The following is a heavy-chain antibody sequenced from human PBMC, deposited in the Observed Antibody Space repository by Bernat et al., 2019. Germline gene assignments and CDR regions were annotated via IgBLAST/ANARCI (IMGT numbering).Heavy chain of an antibody. V-gene: IGHV3-33*08. J-gene: IGHJ5*02. CDR3: ARERYYDFWSGYYVAPFDP. CDR1: GFTFSDYY. D-gene: IGHD3-3*01. Sequence: QVQLVESGGGLVKPGGSLRLSCAASGFTFSDYYMSWIRQAPGKGLEWVAVIWYDGSNKYYADSVKGRFTISRDNSKNTLYLQMNSLRAEDTAVYYCARERYYDFWSGYYVAPFDPWGQGTLVTVSS. CDR2: IWYDGSNK.